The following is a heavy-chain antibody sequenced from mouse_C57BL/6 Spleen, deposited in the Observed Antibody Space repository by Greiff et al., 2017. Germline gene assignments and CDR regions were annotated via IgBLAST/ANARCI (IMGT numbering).Heavy chain of an antibody. V-gene: IGHV3-6*01. CDR1: GYSITSGYY. Sequence: EVKLVESGPGLVKPSQSLSLTCSVTGYSITSGYYWNWIRQFPGNKLEWMGYISYDGSNNYNPSLKNRISITRDTSKNQFFLKLNAVTTEDTATYYCARTGTSAYWGQGTLVTVSA. J-gene: IGHJ3*01. CDR3: ARTGTSAY. D-gene: IGHD4-1*01. CDR2: ISYDGSN.